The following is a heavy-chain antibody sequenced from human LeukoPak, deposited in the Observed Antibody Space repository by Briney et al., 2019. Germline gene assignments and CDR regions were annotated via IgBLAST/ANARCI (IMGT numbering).Heavy chain of an antibody. D-gene: IGHD4-17*01. CDR2: ISSSSSTI. Sequence: GGSLRLSCAASGFTFSSYSMNWVRQAPGKGLEWVSYISSSSSTIYYADSVKGRFTISRDNAKNSLYLQMNSLRAEDTAVYYCARGGTTTVTNKYYFDYWGQGTLVTVSS. V-gene: IGHV3-48*01. J-gene: IGHJ4*02. CDR1: GFTFSSYS. CDR3: ARGGTTTVTNKYYFDY.